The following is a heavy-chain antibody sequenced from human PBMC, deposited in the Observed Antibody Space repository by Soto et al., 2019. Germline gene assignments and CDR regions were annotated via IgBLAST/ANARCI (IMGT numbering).Heavy chain of an antibody. CDR3: ATDSTLLLPIF. CDR2: FDPEDGET. Sequence: AAVKVSCKASGGTFSSYAISWVRQAPGQGLEWMGGFDPEDGETIYAQKLQGRVTMTEDTSTDTAYMELSSLRSEDTAVYYCATDSTLLLPIFWGQGTLVTVPS. V-gene: IGHV1-24*01. J-gene: IGHJ4*02. D-gene: IGHD3-22*01. CDR1: GGTFSSYA.